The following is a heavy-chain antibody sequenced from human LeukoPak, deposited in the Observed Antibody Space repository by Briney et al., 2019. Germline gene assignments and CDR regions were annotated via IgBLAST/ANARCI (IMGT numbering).Heavy chain of an antibody. Sequence: GGSLRLSCVASGFTFTTYSMNWVRLAPGKGLEWVSSISTTGDFIHYADSVKGRFTISRDNAKNSLYLQMHSLRAEDTAIYYCAGRDCTNGLCQFDYWGQGTLVTVSS. CDR2: ISTTGDFI. CDR3: AGRDCTNGLCQFDY. CDR1: GFTFTTYS. D-gene: IGHD2-8*01. V-gene: IGHV3-21*01. J-gene: IGHJ4*02.